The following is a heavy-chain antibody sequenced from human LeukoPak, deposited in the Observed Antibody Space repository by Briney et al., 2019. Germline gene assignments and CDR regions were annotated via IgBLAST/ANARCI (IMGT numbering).Heavy chain of an antibody. V-gene: IGHV3-74*01. Sequence: GGSLRLSCEASGFTLNTYWMYWVRQAPGKGLLWASRINSDGSGTTYADSVKGRFSISRDNAKNTLFLHMNSLRAEDTGVYYCARGINSGWYSPGIDYWGQGTLVTVYS. CDR3: ARGINSGWYSPGIDY. CDR1: GFTLNTYW. J-gene: IGHJ4*02. D-gene: IGHD6-19*01. CDR2: INSDGSGT.